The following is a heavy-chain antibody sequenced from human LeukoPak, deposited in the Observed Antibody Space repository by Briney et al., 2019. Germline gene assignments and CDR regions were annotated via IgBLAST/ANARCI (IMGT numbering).Heavy chain of an antibody. D-gene: IGHD6-13*01. Sequence: SVKVSCKASGGTFSSYTISWVRQAPGQGLEWMGRIIPTLGIANYAQKFQGRVTITADKSTSTAYMELSSLRSEDTTVYYCARAGGSTDQNWFDPWGQGTLVTVSS. CDR3: ARAGGSTDQNWFDP. J-gene: IGHJ5*02. CDR1: GGTFSSYT. CDR2: IIPTLGIA. V-gene: IGHV1-69*02.